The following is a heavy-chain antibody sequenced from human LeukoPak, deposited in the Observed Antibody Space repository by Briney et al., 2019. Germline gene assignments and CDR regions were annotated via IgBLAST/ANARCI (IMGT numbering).Heavy chain of an antibody. V-gene: IGHV3-15*07. Sequence: PGGSLRLSCAVSGLTLSNVWMNWVRQVPGKGLEWVGRIKSKTAGGTTDFAAPVKGRFTISRDDSKNTLYLQMNSLTSEDTAVHYCTQGSGQYYDYWGQGTLVTVSS. CDR3: TQGSGQYYDY. CDR2: IKSKTAGGTT. CDR1: GLTLSNVW. J-gene: IGHJ4*02. D-gene: IGHD3-22*01.